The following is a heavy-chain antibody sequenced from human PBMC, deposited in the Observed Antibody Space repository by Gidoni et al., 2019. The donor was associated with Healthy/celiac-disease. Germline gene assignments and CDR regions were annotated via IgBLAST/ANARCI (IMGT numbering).Heavy chain of an antibody. J-gene: IGHJ5*02. CDR1: GYTFTSYY. Sequence: QVQLVQSGAEVKKPGASVKVSCTASGYTFTSYYMHWVRQAPGQGLEWMGIINPSGGSTSYAQKFQGRVTMTRDTSTSTVYMELSSLRSEDTAVYYCARVAVAGIAGGWFDPWGQGTLVTVSS. V-gene: IGHV1-46*03. D-gene: IGHD6-19*01. CDR3: ARVAVAGIAGGWFDP. CDR2: INPSGGST.